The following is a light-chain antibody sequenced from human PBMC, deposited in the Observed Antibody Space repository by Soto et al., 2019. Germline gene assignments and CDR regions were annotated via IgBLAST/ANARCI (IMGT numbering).Light chain of an antibody. CDR2: EVS. V-gene: IGLV2-14*01. J-gene: IGLJ1*01. Sequence: QSARTHPASVSWSPGHSITISCTGTSSDVGAYNYVSWYQQHPGKAPKLMIYEVSNRPSGVSHRFSGSKSDNTASLTISGLQTDEEADYYCSSYTSSRNIVFGTGTKVTVL. CDR1: SSDVGAYNY. CDR3: SSYTSSRNIV.